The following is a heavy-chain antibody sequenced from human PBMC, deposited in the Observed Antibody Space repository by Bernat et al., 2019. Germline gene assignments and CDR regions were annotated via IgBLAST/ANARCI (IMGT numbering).Heavy chain of an antibody. CDR1: GFTFSSYW. CDR2: INSDGSST. J-gene: IGHJ6*02. Sequence: EVQLVESGGGLVQPGGSLRLSCAASGFTFSSYWMHWVRQAPGKGLVWVSRINSDGSSTSYADSVKGRFTISRDNAKNTVDLQMNSLRDEDTAVYYCARGGMIVVVPYYYYYGMDVWGQGTTVTVSS. V-gene: IGHV3-74*01. CDR3: ARGGMIVVVPYYYYYGMDV. D-gene: IGHD3-22*01.